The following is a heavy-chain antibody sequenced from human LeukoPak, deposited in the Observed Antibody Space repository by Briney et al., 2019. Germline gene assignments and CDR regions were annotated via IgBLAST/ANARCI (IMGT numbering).Heavy chain of an antibody. V-gene: IGHV3-21*01. CDR2: ISSSSSHI. Sequence: GGSLRLSCAASGFTFSSYTMNWVRQAPGKGLEWVPSISSSSSHIYYADSAKGRFTISRDNAKNSLYLQMNSLRAEDTAVYYCARVVPGTGFFYWGQGTLVTVSS. D-gene: IGHD2-8*02. CDR1: GFTFSSYT. CDR3: ARVVPGTGFFY. J-gene: IGHJ4*02.